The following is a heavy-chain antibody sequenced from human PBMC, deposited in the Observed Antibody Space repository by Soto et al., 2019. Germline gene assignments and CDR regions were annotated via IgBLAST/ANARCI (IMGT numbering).Heavy chain of an antibody. J-gene: IGHJ4*02. CDR1: GFTFSSYS. CDR2: ISSSRSSI. V-gene: IGHV3-48*01. Sequence: VGSLRLSCAASGFTFSSYSMNWVRQAPGKGLEWVSYISSSRSSIYYADSVKGRFTISRDNAKNSLYLQMNSLRAEDTAVYYCARDLNLGSFDYWGQGTLVTVSS. CDR3: ARDLNLGSFDY.